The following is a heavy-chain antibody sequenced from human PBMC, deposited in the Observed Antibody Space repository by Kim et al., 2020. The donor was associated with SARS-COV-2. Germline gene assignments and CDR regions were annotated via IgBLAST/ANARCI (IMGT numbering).Heavy chain of an antibody. J-gene: IGHJ3*02. Sequence: GGSLRLSCAASGFTVSTNYMSWVRQAPGKGLEWVSVIYSGGSTYYADSVKGRFTISRDNSKNTLYLQMNSLRAEDTAVYYCASRPLWVLWGGNAFDIWGQGTMVTVSS. V-gene: IGHV3-53*01. CDR3: ASRPLWVLWGGNAFDI. CDR1: GFTVSTNY. D-gene: IGHD3-16*01. CDR2: IYSGGST.